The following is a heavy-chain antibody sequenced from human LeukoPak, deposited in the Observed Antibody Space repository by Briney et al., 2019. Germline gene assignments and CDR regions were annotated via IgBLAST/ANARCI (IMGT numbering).Heavy chain of an antibody. J-gene: IGHJ5*02. CDR3: ASALRYFDWLLLVTSKFDP. V-gene: IGHV4-31*03. CDR2: IYYSGST. D-gene: IGHD3-9*01. CDR1: GGSISSGGYY. Sequence: SETLSLTCTVSGGSISSGGYYWSWIRQHPGKGLEWIGYIYYSGSTYYNPSLKSRVTISVDTSKNQFSLKLSSVTAADTAVYYCASALRYFDWLLLVTSKFDPWGQGTLVTVSS.